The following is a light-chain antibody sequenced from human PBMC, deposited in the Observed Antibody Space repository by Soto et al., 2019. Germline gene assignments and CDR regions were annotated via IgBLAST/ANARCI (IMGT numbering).Light chain of an antibody. Sequence: QSVLTQPPSASGSPGQSVTISCTGTSSDVGGYNYVSWYQQYPDKAPKLMIYEVSKRPSGVPDRFSGSKSGNTASLTVSGLQAEDEADYYCSSYAGSNNFVFGTGTKLTVL. J-gene: IGLJ1*01. CDR3: SSYAGSNNFV. CDR2: EVS. V-gene: IGLV2-8*01. CDR1: SSDVGGYNY.